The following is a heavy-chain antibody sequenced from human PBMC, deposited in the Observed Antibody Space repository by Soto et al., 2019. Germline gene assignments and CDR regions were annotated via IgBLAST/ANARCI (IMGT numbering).Heavy chain of an antibody. V-gene: IGHV1-18*04. CDR3: ARDGNTIFGVVIISAFDI. CDR2: ISAYNGNT. D-gene: IGHD3-3*01. CDR1: GYTFTSYG. J-gene: IGHJ3*02. Sequence: ASVKVSCKTSGYTFTSYGISWVRQAPGQGLEWMGWISAYNGNTNYAQKLQGRVTMTTDTSTSTAYMELRSLRSDDTAVYYCARDGNTIFGVVIISAFDIWGQGTMVTVSS.